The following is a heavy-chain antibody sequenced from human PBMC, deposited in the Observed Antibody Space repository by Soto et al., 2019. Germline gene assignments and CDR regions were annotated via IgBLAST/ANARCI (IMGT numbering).Heavy chain of an antibody. Sequence: SVKVSCKASGGTFSSYAISWVLQAPGQGLEWMGGIIPIFGTANYAQKFQSGVTITADESTSTAYMELSSLRSEDTAVYYCARGVAARPPGQLRSYYSGRDVGGKGPTVTVSS. CDR3: ARGVAARPPGQLRSYYSGRDV. D-gene: IGHD6-6*01. V-gene: IGHV1-69*13. J-gene: IGHJ6*04. CDR1: GGTFSSYA. CDR2: IIPIFGTA.